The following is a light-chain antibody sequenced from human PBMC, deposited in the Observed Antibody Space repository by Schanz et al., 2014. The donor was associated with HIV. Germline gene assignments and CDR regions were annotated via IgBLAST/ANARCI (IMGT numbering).Light chain of an antibody. CDR2: DVS. V-gene: IGLV2-14*03. CDR3: AAWDDSLSGL. Sequence: QSALTQPASVSGSPGQSITTSCTGTSSDVGGYNHPSWYQHHPGKAPKLMIYDVSNRPSGVPDRFSGSKSGTSASLAITGLQAEDEADYYCAAWDDSLSGLFGGGTKLTVL. CDR1: SSDVGGYNH. J-gene: IGLJ2*01.